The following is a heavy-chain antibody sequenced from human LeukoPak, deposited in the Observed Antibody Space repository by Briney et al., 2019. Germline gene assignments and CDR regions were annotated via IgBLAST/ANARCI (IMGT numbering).Heavy chain of an antibody. CDR3: AASAPSWRSIFDD. J-gene: IGHJ4*02. Sequence: SVEVSCKASGGTFISYAISWVRQAPGQGLEWMGRIIPILGIANYAQKFQGRVTITADKSTSTAYMELSSLRSEDTAVYYCAASAPSWRSIFDDWGQGTLVTVSS. CDR2: IIPILGIA. CDR1: GGTFISYA. V-gene: IGHV1-69*04. D-gene: IGHD3-16*01.